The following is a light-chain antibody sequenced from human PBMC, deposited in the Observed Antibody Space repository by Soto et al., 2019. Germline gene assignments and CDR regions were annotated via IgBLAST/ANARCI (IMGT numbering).Light chain of an antibody. J-gene: IGLJ2*01. Sequence: QSALTQPASVSGSPGQSITISCTGTSSDVGNYNLVSWYQQQPGKAPKLMIYEGNKRPSGVSNRFSASKSGNTASLTISGLQAEDEADYYCCSFADSSTHVLLGGGTKLTVL. V-gene: IGLV2-23*01. CDR3: CSFADSSTHVL. CDR2: EGN. CDR1: SSDVGNYNL.